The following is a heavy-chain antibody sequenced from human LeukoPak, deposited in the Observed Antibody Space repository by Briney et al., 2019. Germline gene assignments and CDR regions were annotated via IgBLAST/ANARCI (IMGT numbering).Heavy chain of an antibody. J-gene: IGHJ4*02. CDR2: INPNSGGT. D-gene: IGHD3-10*01. V-gene: IGHV1-2*02. Sequence: ASMTVSCKASGYTFTGYYMHWVRQAPGQGLEWMGWINPNSGGTNYAQKFQGRVTMTRDTSISTAYMELSRLRSDDTAVYYCATGEVRGVNVDYWGQGTLVTVSS. CDR1: GYTFTGYY. CDR3: ATGEVRGVNVDY.